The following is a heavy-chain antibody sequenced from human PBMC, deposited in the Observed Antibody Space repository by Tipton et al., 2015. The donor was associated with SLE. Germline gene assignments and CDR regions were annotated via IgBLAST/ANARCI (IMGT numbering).Heavy chain of an antibody. D-gene: IGHD6-19*01. CDR2: TYTSGST. Sequence: TLSLTCTVSGDSISSSSYYWGWIRQPPGKGLEWIGRTYTSGSTNYNPSLQSRVTMSVDTSKNQFSLKLSSVTAADTAVYYCARGPERIAVAGYYYYGMDVWGQGTTVTVSS. J-gene: IGHJ6*02. V-gene: IGHV4-39*07. CDR3: ARGPERIAVAGYYYYGMDV. CDR1: GDSISSSSYY.